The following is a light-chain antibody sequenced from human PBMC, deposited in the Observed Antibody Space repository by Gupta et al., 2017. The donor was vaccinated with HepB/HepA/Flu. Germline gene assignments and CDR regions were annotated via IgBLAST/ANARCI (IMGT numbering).Light chain of an antibody. CDR3: QQDVRAHF. V-gene: IGKV3-20*01. Sequence: EIVLPQSPGTLSLSLGGRATLPCRASQSVGTYLAWYQQKPGQAPRLLIYDASSRITGIPDRFIGSGSGTDFTLTISRLEPEDVAVYYCQQDVRAHFFGPGTKLHIK. J-gene: IGKJ3*01. CDR1: QSVGTY. CDR2: DAS.